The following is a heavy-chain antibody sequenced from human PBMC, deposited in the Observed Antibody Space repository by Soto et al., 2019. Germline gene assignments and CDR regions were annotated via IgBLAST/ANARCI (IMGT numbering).Heavy chain of an antibody. CDR3: ATDIHATWLLNS. D-gene: IGHD2-2*02. CDR2: IAPDGSQI. CDR1: GFTFSWKT. J-gene: IGHJ4*02. Sequence: PGGSLILSCAASGFTFSWKTMYWVRQAPGKGLEWVALIAPDGSQIYYADSVKGRFTISRDNSKSTLYLQMNSLRAEDTSLYLCATDIHATWLLNSWGQGTLVTVSS. V-gene: IGHV3-30-3*01.